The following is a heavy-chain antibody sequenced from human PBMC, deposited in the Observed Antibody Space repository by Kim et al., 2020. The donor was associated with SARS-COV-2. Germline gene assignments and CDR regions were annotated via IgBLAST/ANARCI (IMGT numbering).Heavy chain of an antibody. V-gene: IGHV6-1*01. J-gene: IGHJ3*02. Sequence: DYAASVKSQITIDAATSKNQFSLQLNSVSPEDTAVYYCARDTPGQKAYDIWGQGTMVTVSS. CDR3: ARDTPGQKAYDI.